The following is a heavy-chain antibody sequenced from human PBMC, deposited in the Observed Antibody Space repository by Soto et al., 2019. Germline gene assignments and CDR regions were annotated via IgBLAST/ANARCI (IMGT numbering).Heavy chain of an antibody. CDR1: GGTFNSYL. CDR2: FIPAFGTA. CDR3: ARGLDQPPVGLYFDT. J-gene: IGHJ4*02. D-gene: IGHD2-2*01. V-gene: IGHV1-69*06. Sequence: QVQLVQSGAEVKNPGSSVKVSCQTSGGTFNSYLIDWVRQAPGQGLEWMGGFIPAFGTAKYAQKFQGRVTITADKSTTTAYMELRTLTSDDTAVYYCARGLDQPPVGLYFDTWGQGTLVTVSS.